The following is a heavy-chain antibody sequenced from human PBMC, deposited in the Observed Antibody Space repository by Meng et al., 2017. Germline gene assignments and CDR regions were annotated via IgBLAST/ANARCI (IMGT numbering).Heavy chain of an antibody. V-gene: IGHV4-34*01. CDR2: LNNSGST. Sequence: VWPRQCGAGLLDPSGPLSLTAAVYGGAFSGYHWSWSRQPPGKGLEWIGALNNSGSTNYYPSLKSRVTISVDMYKNQFALELGSVNAADTAVYYCARGRPEQYSSSWYGDWFDPWGQGTLVTVSS. CDR1: GGAFSGYH. CDR3: ARGRPEQYSSSWYGDWFDP. J-gene: IGHJ5*02. D-gene: IGHD6-13*01.